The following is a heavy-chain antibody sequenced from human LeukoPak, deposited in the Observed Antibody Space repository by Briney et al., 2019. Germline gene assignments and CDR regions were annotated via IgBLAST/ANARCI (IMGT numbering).Heavy chain of an antibody. CDR1: NYTFTNYG. CDR3: ARGIAAAGIY. J-gene: IGHJ4*02. D-gene: IGHD6-13*01. CDR2: ISTYNDNT. V-gene: IGHV1-18*01. Sequence: HRASVTVSCKTSNYTFTNYGITWVRQAPGQGPEWLGWISTYNDNTYYAQKFQGRVTMTTDTSTSTAYMELRSLRSDDTAVYYCARGIAAAGIYWGQGTLVTVSS.